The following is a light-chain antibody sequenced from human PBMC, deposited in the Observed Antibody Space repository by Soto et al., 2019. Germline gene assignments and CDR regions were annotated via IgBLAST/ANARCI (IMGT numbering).Light chain of an antibody. J-gene: IGKJ1*01. CDR1: QGVGDT. CDR3: QQYGGSTRT. V-gene: IGKV3-20*01. CDR2: DTS. Sequence: EVVMTQSPATLSVSPGEGATLSCRASQGVGDTLAWYQHKPGQTPRLLIYDTSSRATGVPDRITGSGSGTDFTLSISRLEPEDFAVYYCQQYGGSTRTFGQGTKVDIK.